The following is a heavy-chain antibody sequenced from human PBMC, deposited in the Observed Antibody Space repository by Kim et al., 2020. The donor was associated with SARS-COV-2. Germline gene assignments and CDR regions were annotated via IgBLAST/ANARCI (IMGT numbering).Heavy chain of an antibody. Sequence: SETLSLTCTVSGGSISSGGYYWSWIRQHPGKGLEWIGYIYYSGSTYYNPSLKSRVTISEDTSKNQFSLKLSSVTATDTAVYYCARYHDSSGYYYDLNGNWFDPCGQGDLVTVSS. CDR1: GGSISSGGYY. CDR3: ARYHDSSGYYYDLNGNWFDP. CDR2: IYYSGST. J-gene: IGHJ5*02. V-gene: IGHV4-31*03. D-gene: IGHD3-22*01.